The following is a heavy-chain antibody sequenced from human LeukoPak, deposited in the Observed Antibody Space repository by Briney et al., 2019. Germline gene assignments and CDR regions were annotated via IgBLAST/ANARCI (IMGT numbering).Heavy chain of an antibody. D-gene: IGHD6-19*01. V-gene: IGHV4-61*02. J-gene: IGHJ4*02. Sequence: PSQTLSLTCTVSGASISSGSYYWSWIRQPAGKGLEWIGRIYTSGSTNYNPSLKSRVTISVDTSKNQFSLKLSSVTAADTAVYYCARVAKTGYSSGCFDYWGQGTLVTVSS. CDR2: IYTSGST. CDR3: ARVAKTGYSSGCFDY. CDR1: GASISSGSYY.